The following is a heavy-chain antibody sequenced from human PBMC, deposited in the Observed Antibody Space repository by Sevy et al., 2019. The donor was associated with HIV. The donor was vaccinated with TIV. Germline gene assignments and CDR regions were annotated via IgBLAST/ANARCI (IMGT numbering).Heavy chain of an antibody. J-gene: IGHJ6*02. CDR2: ISSSSSYI. Sequence: GGSLRLSCAASGFTFSSYSMNWVRQAPGKGLEWVSSISSSSSYIYYADSVKGRFTISRDNAKNSLYLQMNSLRAEDTAGYYCARDDGLELPMDVWGQGTTVTVSS. D-gene: IGHD1-7*01. CDR1: GFTFSSYS. V-gene: IGHV3-21*01. CDR3: ARDDGLELPMDV.